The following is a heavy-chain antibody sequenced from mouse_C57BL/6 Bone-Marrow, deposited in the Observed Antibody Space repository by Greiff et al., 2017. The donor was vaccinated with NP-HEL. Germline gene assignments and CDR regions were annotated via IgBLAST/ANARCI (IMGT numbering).Heavy chain of an antibody. V-gene: IGHV1-54*01. D-gene: IGHD1-1*01. J-gene: IGHJ1*03. Sequence: VMLVESGAELVRPGTSVKVSCKASGYAFTNYLIEWVKQRPGQGLEWIGVINPGSGGTNYNEKFKGKATLTADKSSSTAYMQLSSLTSEDSAVYFCARPDYGSSYWYFDVWGTGTTVTVSS. CDR2: INPGSGGT. CDR3: ARPDYGSSYWYFDV. CDR1: GYAFTNYL.